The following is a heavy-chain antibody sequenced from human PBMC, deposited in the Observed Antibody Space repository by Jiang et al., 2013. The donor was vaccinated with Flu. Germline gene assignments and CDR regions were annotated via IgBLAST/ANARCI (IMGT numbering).Heavy chain of an antibody. CDR2: IYYSGST. Sequence: PGLVKPSETLSLTCTVSGGSISSYYWSWIRQPPGKGLEWIGYIYYSGSTNYNPSLKSRVTISVDTSKNQFSLKLSSVTAADTAVYYCARTSCSGGSCFDYWGQGTLVTVSS. D-gene: IGHD2-15*01. CDR1: GGSISSYY. CDR3: ARTSCSGGSCFDY. V-gene: IGHV4-59*08. J-gene: IGHJ4*02.